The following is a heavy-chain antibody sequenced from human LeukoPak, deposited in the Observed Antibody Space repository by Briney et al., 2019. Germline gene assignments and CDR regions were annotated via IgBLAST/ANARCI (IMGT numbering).Heavy chain of an antibody. CDR1: GFTFSRYA. V-gene: IGHV3-23*01. J-gene: IGHJ4*02. Sequence: GGSLRLSCAASGFTFSRYAMSWVRQAPWKGLEWVSAISGSGGSTYYADSVKGRFTISRDNSKNTLYLQMNSLRAEDTAVYYCAKVSGILQRGYFDYWGQGTLVTVSS. CDR2: ISGSGGST. D-gene: IGHD1-1*01. CDR3: AKVSGILQRGYFDY.